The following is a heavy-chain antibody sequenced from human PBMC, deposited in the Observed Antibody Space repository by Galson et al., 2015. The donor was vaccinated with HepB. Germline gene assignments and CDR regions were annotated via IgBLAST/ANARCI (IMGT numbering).Heavy chain of an antibody. V-gene: IGHV3-30*04. J-gene: IGHJ6*02. CDR1: GFTFSSYA. D-gene: IGHD3-3*01. CDR2: ISYDGSNK. CDR3: ARALTIRDFWSGYYNYYYYYGMDV. Sequence: SLRLSCAASGFTFSSYAMHWVRQAPGKGLEWVAVISYDGSNKYYADSVKGRFTISRDNSKNTLYLQMNSLRAEDTAVYYCARALTIRDFWSGYYNYYYYYGMDVWGQGTTVTVSS.